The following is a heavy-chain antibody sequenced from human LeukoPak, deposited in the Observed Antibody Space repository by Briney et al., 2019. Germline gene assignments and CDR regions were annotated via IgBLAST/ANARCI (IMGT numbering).Heavy chain of an antibody. D-gene: IGHD6-13*01. CDR3: ARGEGIAAAGPCDY. V-gene: IGHV4-34*01. J-gene: IGHJ4*02. CDR1: GYSISTGYY. CDR2: INHSGST. Sequence: PSETLSLTCTVSGYSISTGYYWSWIRQPPGKGLEWIGEINHSGSTNYNPSLKSRVTISVDTSKNQFSLKLSSVTAADTAVYYCARGEGIAAAGPCDYWGQGTLVTVSS.